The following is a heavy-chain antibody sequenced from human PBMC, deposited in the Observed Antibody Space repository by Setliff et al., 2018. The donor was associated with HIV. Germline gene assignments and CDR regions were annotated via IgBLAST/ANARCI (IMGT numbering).Heavy chain of an antibody. J-gene: IGHJ5*02. D-gene: IGHD3-22*01. CDR2: IHYSGST. CDR1: GGSISSSSYY. V-gene: IGHV4-39*07. Sequence: SETLSLTCTVSGGSISSSSYYWGWIRQPPGKGLEWIGYIHYSGSTYYNPSLKSRVTISVHTSQNQFSLRLTSVTAADTAVYYCARDLDHFDSSGYLYPWGRGTLVTVSS. CDR3: ARDLDHFDSSGYLYP.